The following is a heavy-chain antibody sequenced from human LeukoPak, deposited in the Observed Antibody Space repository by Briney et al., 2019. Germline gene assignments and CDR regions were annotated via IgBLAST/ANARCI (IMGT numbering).Heavy chain of an antibody. D-gene: IGHD6-19*01. CDR3: AEERVSSGWNPHWFDP. CDR1: GLTFSNYA. Sequence: HPGGSLRLSCVASGLTFSNYAMSWVRQAPGKGLEWVSDISGSGTTTNYADSVKGRFTISRDNSRNTLYLRMNSLRAEDTAVYYCAEERVSSGWNPHWFDPWGQGTLVTVSS. V-gene: IGHV3-23*01. CDR2: ISGSGTTT. J-gene: IGHJ5*02.